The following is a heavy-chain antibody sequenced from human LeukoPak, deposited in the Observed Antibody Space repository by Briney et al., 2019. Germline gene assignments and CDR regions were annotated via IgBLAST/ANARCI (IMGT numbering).Heavy chain of an antibody. CDR2: IYHSGST. V-gene: IGHV4-38-2*02. CDR3: ARDMKTPGGSYSR. D-gene: IGHD1-26*01. CDR1: GYSISSGYY. J-gene: IGHJ4*02. Sequence: SENLSLTCTVSGYSISSGYYWGWIRQPPGKGLEWIGSIYHSGSTYYNPSLKSRVTISVDTSKNQFSLKLSSVTAADTAVYYCARDMKTPGGSYSRWGQGTLVTVSS.